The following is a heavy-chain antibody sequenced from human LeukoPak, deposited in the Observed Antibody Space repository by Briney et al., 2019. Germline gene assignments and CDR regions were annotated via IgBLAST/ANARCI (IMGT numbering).Heavy chain of an antibody. CDR2: IWYDESNQ. CDR3: AKGVSGYSAYLDY. CDR1: GFPFSSYG. J-gene: IGHJ4*02. Sequence: HPGRSLRLSCAASGFPFSSYGMHWVRQAPGKGLEWVAVIWYDESNQYYADSVKGRFTISRDNSKNTLSLQMNSLRAEDTAVYYCAKGVSGYSAYLDYSGQGTLVTVSS. V-gene: IGHV3-33*06. D-gene: IGHD5-12*01.